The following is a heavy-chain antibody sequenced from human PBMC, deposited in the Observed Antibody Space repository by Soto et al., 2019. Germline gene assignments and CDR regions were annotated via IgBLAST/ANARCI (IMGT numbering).Heavy chain of an antibody. J-gene: IGHJ4*02. Sequence: QVQLQESGPGLVKPSETLSLTCTVSGGSVSSGSYYWSWIRQPPGKGLEWIGYIYYSGSTNYNPYLKSRVTISVDTSKNQFSLKLSSVTAADTAVYYCARAAESYSSGWPGFFDYWGQGTLVTVSS. CDR3: ARAAESYSSGWPGFFDY. D-gene: IGHD6-19*01. V-gene: IGHV4-61*01. CDR2: IYYSGST. CDR1: GGSVSSGSYY.